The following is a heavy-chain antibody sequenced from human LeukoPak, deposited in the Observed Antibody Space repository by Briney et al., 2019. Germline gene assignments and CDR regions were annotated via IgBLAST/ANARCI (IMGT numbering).Heavy chain of an antibody. Sequence: PGGSLRLSCAASGFTFSSYGMSWVRQAPGKGLEWVSAISGSGGSTYYADSVKGRFTISRDNSKNTLYLQMNSLRAEDTAVYYCAKDPRGLWTSPEYYFDYWGQGTLVTVSS. D-gene: IGHD2-2*01. CDR3: AKDPRGLWTSPEYYFDY. V-gene: IGHV3-23*01. CDR2: ISGSGGST. J-gene: IGHJ4*02. CDR1: GFTFSSYG.